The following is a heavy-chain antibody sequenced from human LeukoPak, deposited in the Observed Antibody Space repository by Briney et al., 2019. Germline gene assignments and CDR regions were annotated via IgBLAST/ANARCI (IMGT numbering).Heavy chain of an antibody. Sequence: LTGGSLRLSCAASGFTFSSYWMSWVRQAPGKGLEWVANVKQDGSEKYYVDSVKGRFTISRDNAKNSLYLQMNSLRAEDTAVYYCARVGGGGSYDFDYWGQGTLVTVSS. J-gene: IGHJ4*02. V-gene: IGHV3-7*01. CDR1: GFTFSSYW. CDR2: VKQDGSEK. CDR3: ARVGGGGSYDFDY. D-gene: IGHD1-26*01.